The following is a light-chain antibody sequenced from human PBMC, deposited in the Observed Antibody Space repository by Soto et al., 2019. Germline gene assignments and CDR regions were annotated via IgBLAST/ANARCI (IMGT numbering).Light chain of an antibody. Sequence: DIQMTQSPSTMSASVGDRVTITCRASQSISSWLAWYQQKPGKAPKLLIYDASSWDSGVPSRFSGSGSGTEFPLTISSLQPDAFATYYCQQYNSYPLYTFGQGTKLEIK. V-gene: IGKV1-5*01. CDR1: QSISSW. CDR2: DAS. J-gene: IGKJ2*01. CDR3: QQYNSYPLYT.